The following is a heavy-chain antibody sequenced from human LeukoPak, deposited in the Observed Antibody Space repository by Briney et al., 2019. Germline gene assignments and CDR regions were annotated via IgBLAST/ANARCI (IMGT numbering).Heavy chain of an antibody. D-gene: IGHD1-26*01. CDR2: IRYDGSNK. J-gene: IGHJ4*02. V-gene: IGHV3-30*02. CDR1: GFTFSSYS. Sequence: PGGSLRLSCAASGFTFSSYSMNWVRQAPGKGLEWVAFIRYDGSNKYYADSVKGRFTISRDNSKNTLYLQMNSLRAEDTAEYYCAKDERLVGALGADNWGQGTLVTVSS. CDR3: AKDERLVGALGADN.